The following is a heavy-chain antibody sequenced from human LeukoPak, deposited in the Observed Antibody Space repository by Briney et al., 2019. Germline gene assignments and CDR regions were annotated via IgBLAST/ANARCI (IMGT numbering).Heavy chain of an antibody. CDR3: ATSDTVSTYNWFDP. V-gene: IGHV4-39*01. J-gene: IGHJ5*02. CDR2: IRYSGST. CDR1: GGSISSNTYI. D-gene: IGHD5/OR15-5a*01. Sequence: SETLSLTCNASGGSISSNTYIWGWIRRPPGKALEWIGSIRYSGSTYYNPSLKSRVTISVDTSKNQFSLNLSSLTAADTAVYYCATSDTVSTYNWFDPWGQGTLVTVS.